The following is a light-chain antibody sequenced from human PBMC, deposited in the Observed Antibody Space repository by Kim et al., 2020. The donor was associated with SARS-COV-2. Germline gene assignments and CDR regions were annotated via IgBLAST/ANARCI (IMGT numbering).Light chain of an antibody. CDR3: QQYNSYPYT. V-gene: IGKV1-5*03. J-gene: IGKJ2*01. CDR1: QSISSW. Sequence: DIQMTQSPSTLSASVGDRVTITCRASQSISSWLAWYQQKPGKALKLLIYKASSLESGVPSRFSGSGSGTEFTLTISTLQPDDFATYSCQQYNSYPYTFGQGTKLEI. CDR2: KAS.